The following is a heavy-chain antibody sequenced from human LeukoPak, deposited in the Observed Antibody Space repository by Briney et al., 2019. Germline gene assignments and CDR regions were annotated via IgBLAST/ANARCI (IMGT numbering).Heavy chain of an antibody. V-gene: IGHV3-23*01. CDR1: GFTFSNYA. J-gene: IGHJ4*02. D-gene: IGHD2-21*01. CDR2: ISGSGGNT. Sequence: GGSLRLSCAASGFTFSNYAMSWVRQAPGKGLEWVSGISGSGGNTCHADSVKGRFTISRDNSKNTLYVQMNSLRAEDTAVYYCATEKGDSPDYWGQGTLVTVSS. CDR3: ATEKGDSPDY.